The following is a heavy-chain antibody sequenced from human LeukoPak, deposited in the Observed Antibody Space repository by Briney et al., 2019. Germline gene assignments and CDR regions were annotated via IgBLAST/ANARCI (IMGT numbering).Heavy chain of an antibody. V-gene: IGHV3-7*01. J-gene: IGHJ4*01. Sequence: PGGSLRLSCVASGFTFGNYWMSWVRQAPGKGLEFVASIKREGSYKNYVDSVQGRFTISRDNAENSVHLQMHSLRAEDTAIYYCARDPGSSSFDYWGQGALVIVSS. CDR3: ARDPGSSSFDY. CDR1: GFTFGNYW. CDR2: IKREGSYK. D-gene: IGHD6-13*01.